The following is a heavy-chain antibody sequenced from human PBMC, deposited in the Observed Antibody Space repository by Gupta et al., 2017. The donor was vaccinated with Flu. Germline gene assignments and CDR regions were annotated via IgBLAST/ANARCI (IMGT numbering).Heavy chain of an antibody. CDR1: GFPFSTYE. CDR2: ISSGGSTI. D-gene: IGHD3-3*01. Sequence: EVQLVESGGGLVQPGGSLRLSCAASGFPFSTYEMNWVRQTPGKGLEWVSYISSGGSTIYYADSVKGRFTISRDNAKNSLYLQMNSLRAEDTAVYFCARDKRLSITIFPYYYGMDVWGQRTTVTVSS. CDR3: ARDKRLSITIFPYYYGMDV. J-gene: IGHJ6*02. V-gene: IGHV3-48*03.